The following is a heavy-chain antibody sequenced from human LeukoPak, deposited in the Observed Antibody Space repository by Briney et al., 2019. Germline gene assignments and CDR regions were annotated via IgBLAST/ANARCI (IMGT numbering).Heavy chain of an antibody. CDR3: TRVYFIVVGGPGPLEY. J-gene: IGHJ4*02. CDR2: IYHSGST. Sequence: KPSETLSLTCSVSGYSISSGYYWGWIRQPPGTGLEWIGSIYHSGSTYYNPSLKSRVTMSVDTSKNQFSLKLSSVTAADTAVYYCTRVYFIVVGGPGPLEYWGQGTLVTVSS. V-gene: IGHV4-38-2*02. D-gene: IGHD6-19*01. CDR1: GYSISSGYY.